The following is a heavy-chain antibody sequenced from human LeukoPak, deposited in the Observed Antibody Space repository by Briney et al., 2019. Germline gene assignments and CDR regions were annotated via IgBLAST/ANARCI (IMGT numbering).Heavy chain of an antibody. V-gene: IGHV3-74*01. J-gene: IGHJ4*02. Sequence: AWGSLRLSCAASGFTFSSYWMHWVRQAPGKGLVWVSRINSDGSSTSYADSVKGRFTIARDNAKNTLYLQMNSLRAEDTAVYCGARGPYDYDLWSGYYTLFDYWGQGTLVTVSS. CDR3: ARGPYDYDLWSGYYTLFDY. CDR2: INSDGSST. D-gene: IGHD3-3*01. CDR1: GFTFSSYW.